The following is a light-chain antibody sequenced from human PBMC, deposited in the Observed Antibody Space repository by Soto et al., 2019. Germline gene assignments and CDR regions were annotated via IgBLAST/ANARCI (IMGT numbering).Light chain of an antibody. CDR1: QSVSSSY. CDR2: GAS. V-gene: IGKV3-20*01. J-gene: IGKJ2*01. CDR3: QQYGSSPGMYT. Sequence: EIVLTQSPGTLSLSPGERATLSCRASQSVSSSYLAWYQQKPGQAPRLLINGASSRATGIPDRFSGSGSGTDFTLTISRLEPEDFAVYYCQQYGSSPGMYTFGQGTKLEIK.